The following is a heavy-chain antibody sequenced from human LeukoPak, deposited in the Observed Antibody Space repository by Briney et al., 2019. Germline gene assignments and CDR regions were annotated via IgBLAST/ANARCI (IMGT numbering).Heavy chain of an antibody. CDR2: ISGSGGST. Sequence: AGGSLRLSCAASGFTFSSYAMSWVRQAPGKGLEWVSAISGSGGSTYYADSVRGRFTISRDNSKRPLFLQMNSLRAEDTAVYYCAKDRNYGDYGGVFDYWGPGTLVTVSS. D-gene: IGHD4-17*01. CDR1: GFTFSSYA. CDR3: AKDRNYGDYGGVFDY. J-gene: IGHJ4*02. V-gene: IGHV3-23*01.